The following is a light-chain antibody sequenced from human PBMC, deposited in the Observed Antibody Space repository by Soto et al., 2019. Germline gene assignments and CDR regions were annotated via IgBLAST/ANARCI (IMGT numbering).Light chain of an antibody. V-gene: IGKV3-20*01. J-gene: IGKJ1*01. CDR3: QQHGFSPRT. CDR1: QSVTSSY. Sequence: EIVLTQSPDTLSLSPGERATLSCRASQSVTSSYLAWYQHKPGQAPRLLIYGASLRATGIPDRFSGSASGPDFSLTISRLEPEDFAVYYCQQHGFSPRTFGPGTRVDI. CDR2: GAS.